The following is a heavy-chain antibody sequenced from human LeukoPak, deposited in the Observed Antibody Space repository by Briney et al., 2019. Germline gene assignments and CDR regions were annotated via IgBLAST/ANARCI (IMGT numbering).Heavy chain of an antibody. CDR2: ISGSGGST. V-gene: IGHV3-23*01. D-gene: IGHD3-22*01. CDR3: AKVPPAWYDSSEYYFDY. CDR1: GFTFSSYA. Sequence: GGSLRLSCAASGFTFSSYAMSWVRQAPGKGLEWVSAISGSGGSTYYADSAKGRFTISRDNSKNTLYLQMNSLRAEDTAVYYCAKVPPAWYDSSEYYFDYWGQGTLVTVSS. J-gene: IGHJ4*02.